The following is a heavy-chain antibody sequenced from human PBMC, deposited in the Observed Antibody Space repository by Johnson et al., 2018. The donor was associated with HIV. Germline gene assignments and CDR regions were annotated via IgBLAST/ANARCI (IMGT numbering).Heavy chain of an antibody. CDR1: GFTLSTYW. CDR2: IKHDGSEK. V-gene: IGHV3-7*03. J-gene: IGHJ3*02. Sequence: VQLVESGGGLVQPGGSLRLSCAASGFTLSTYWMSWVRQAPGKGLEWVANIKHDGSEKYYVDSVKGRFTISRDNAKNSLYLQMNSLRAGDTAVYYCARKADAIDIWGQGTMVTVSS. CDR3: ARKADAIDI.